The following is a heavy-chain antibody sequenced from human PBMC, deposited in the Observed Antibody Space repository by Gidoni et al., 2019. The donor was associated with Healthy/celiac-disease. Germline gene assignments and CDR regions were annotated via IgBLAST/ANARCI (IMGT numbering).Heavy chain of an antibody. J-gene: IGHJ4*02. D-gene: IGHD3-10*01. CDR2: NHSGST. CDR3: ATLSGINDY. V-gene: IGHV4-34*01. Sequence: NHSGSTNYNPSLKSRVTISVDTSKNQFSLKLSSVTAADTAVYYCATLSGINDYWGQGTLVTVSS.